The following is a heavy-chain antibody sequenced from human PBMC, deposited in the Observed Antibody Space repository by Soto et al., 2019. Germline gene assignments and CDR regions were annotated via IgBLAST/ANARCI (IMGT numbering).Heavy chain of an antibody. CDR3: ARGMVRIAARPPYFDY. J-gene: IGHJ4*02. D-gene: IGHD6-6*01. CDR2: IIPIFDTA. CDR1: GGTFSSYA. V-gene: IGHV1-69*05. Sequence: AVNVSCQACGGTFSSYAISWVRPAAGRGLAWVGGIIPIFDTANYAQKFQGGVTITTDKSTSKAYMELSSLRSEDTAVYYCARGMVRIAARPPYFDYWGQGTLVTVSS.